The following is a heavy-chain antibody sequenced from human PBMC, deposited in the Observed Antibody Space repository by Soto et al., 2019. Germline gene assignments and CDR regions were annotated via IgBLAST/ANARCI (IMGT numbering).Heavy chain of an antibody. CDR2: IYYSGST. D-gene: IGHD2-15*01. CDR1: GGSISSSSYY. CDR3: ASYVVVVVAATRANGMDV. J-gene: IGHJ6*02. V-gene: IGHV4-39*01. Sequence: QLQLQESGPGLVKPSETLSLTCTVSGGSISSSSYYWGWIRQPPGKGLEWIGSIYYSGSTYYNPSLKSRDTISVDTSKNQFSLKLSSVTAADTAVYYCASYVVVVVAATRANGMDVWGQGTTVTVSS.